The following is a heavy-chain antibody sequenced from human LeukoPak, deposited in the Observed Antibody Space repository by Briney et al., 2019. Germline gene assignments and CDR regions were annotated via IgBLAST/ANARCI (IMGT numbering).Heavy chain of an antibody. CDR1: GGSISSYY. Sequence: SETLSLTCTVSGGSISSYYWSWIRQPPGKGLEWIGYIYCSGSTNYNPSLKSRVTISVDTSKNQFSLKLSSVTAADTAVYYCARHKAGTTRGIDWFDPWGQGTLVTVSS. CDR2: IYCSGST. CDR3: ARHKAGTTRGIDWFDP. V-gene: IGHV4-59*08. J-gene: IGHJ5*02. D-gene: IGHD1-1*01.